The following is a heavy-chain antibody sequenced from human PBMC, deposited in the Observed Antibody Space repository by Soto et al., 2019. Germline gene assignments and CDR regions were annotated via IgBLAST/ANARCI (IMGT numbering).Heavy chain of an antibody. CDR2: INAGNGNT. CDR3: ARRFLGYSSGWFNYFDY. CDR1: GYTFTSYA. D-gene: IGHD6-19*01. V-gene: IGHV1-3*01. J-gene: IGHJ4*02. Sequence: ASVKVSCKASGYTFTSYAMHWVRQAPGQRLEWMGWINAGNGNTKYSQKFQGRVTITRDTSASTAYMELSSLRSEDTAVYYCARRFLGYSSGWFNYFDYWGQGTLVTVSS.